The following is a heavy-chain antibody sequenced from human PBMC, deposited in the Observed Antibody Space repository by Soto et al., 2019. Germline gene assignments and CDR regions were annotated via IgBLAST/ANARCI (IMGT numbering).Heavy chain of an antibody. J-gene: IGHJ4*02. Sequence: SVKVSCKASGCTFSSYAISWVRQAPGQGLEWMGGIIPIFGTANYAQKFQGRVTITADESTSTAYMELSSLRSEDTAVYYCAVNFWSGYSSDYWGQGTLVTVSS. CDR1: GCTFSSYA. CDR3: AVNFWSGYSSDY. V-gene: IGHV1-69*13. CDR2: IIPIFGTA. D-gene: IGHD3-3*01.